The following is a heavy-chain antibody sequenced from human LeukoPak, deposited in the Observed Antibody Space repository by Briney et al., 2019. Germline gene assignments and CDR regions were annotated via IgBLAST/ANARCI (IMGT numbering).Heavy chain of an antibody. Sequence: GGSLRLSCAASGFTFSSYAMHWVRQAPGKGLEWVAVISYDGSNKYYADSVKGRFTISRDNSKNTLYLQMNSLRAEDTAVYYCARETYSYGPYYYYMDVWGKGTTVTVSS. CDR3: ARETYSYGPYYYYMDV. CDR2: ISYDGSNK. V-gene: IGHV3-30-3*01. D-gene: IGHD5-18*01. J-gene: IGHJ6*03. CDR1: GFTFSSYA.